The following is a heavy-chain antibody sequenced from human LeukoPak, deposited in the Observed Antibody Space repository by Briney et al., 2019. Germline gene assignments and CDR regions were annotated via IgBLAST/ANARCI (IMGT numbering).Heavy chain of an antibody. Sequence: PGGSLRLSCAASGFTFSSYAMNWFLQAPRKRLQWFSAIIGSGGGTYYADSVKGRFTISRDNSKYTLSLQMNSLTAEDTAVYYCAKNRDFWSGCDAFDLWGRGTMVTVSS. CDR3: AKNRDFWSGCDAFDL. D-gene: IGHD3-3*01. CDR2: IIGSGGGT. V-gene: IGHV3-23*01. J-gene: IGHJ3*01. CDR1: GFTFSSYA.